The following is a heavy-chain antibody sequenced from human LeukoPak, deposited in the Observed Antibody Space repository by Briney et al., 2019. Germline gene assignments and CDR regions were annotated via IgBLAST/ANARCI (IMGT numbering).Heavy chain of an antibody. V-gene: IGHV3-23*01. Sequence: GGSLRLSCAASGFTFSSHAMSWVRQVPGKGLEWVSGISASGGSTNYADSVRGRFTISRDNSKNTLYLQMNSLRAEDTAVYYCARRRTIFGVVTHYYYGMDVWGQGTTVTVSS. CDR2: ISASGGST. D-gene: IGHD3-3*01. CDR3: ARRRTIFGVVTHYYYGMDV. CDR1: GFTFSSHA. J-gene: IGHJ6*02.